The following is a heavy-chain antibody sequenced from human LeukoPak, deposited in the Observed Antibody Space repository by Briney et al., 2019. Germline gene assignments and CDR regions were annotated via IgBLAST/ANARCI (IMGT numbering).Heavy chain of an antibody. CDR2: ISGTGAST. CDR3: AKVITMIFHGAFDI. V-gene: IGHV3-23*01. CDR1: GFTFSSYS. J-gene: IGHJ3*02. D-gene: IGHD3-22*01. Sequence: GGSLRLSCAASGFTFSSYSMNWVRRAPGKGLEWASAISGTGASTYFADSVKGRFTISRDNSKNTLYLQMNSLRAEDTAVYYCAKVITMIFHGAFDIWGQGTMVTVSS.